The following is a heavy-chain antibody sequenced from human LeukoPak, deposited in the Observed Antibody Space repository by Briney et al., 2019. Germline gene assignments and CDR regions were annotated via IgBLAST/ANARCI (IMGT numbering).Heavy chain of an antibody. CDR2: ILRSGGST. D-gene: IGHD3-9*01. V-gene: IGHV3-23*01. CDR3: AKWGDYDVLTGYYVPDY. CDR1: GFTFSNYA. J-gene: IGHJ4*02. Sequence: GASLRLSCAASGFTFSNYAMSCVRQAPGKGLEWVSAILRSGGSTYYADSVKGRFTVSRDNSKSTLYLQMNSLRAEDTALYYCAKWGDYDVLTGYYVPDYWGQGTLVTVSS.